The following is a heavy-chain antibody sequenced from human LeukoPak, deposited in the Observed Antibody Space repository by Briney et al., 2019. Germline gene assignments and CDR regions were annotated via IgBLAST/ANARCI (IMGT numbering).Heavy chain of an antibody. CDR1: GGSISSSSYY. V-gene: IGHV4-39*07. CDR3: ARADSSSSNWFDP. Sequence: TSETLSLTCTVSGGSISSSSYYWGWIRQPPGKGLEWIGSIYYSGSTYYNPSLKSRVTISVDTSKNQFSLKLSSVTAADTAVYYCARADSSSSNWFDPWGQGTLVTVSS. CDR2: IYYSGST. J-gene: IGHJ5*02. D-gene: IGHD6-13*01.